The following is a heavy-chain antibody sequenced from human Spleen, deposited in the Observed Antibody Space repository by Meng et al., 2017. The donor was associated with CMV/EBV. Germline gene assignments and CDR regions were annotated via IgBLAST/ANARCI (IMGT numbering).Heavy chain of an antibody. Sequence: ASVKVSCKASGYSFTSYYIHWVRQARGQGLEWMGIINPSGGSTSYAQKFQGRVTMTRDTSTSTVYMELSRLRSDDTAVYYCARSRSPPSRYCSSTSCYSGGWYFDLWGRGTLVTVSS. J-gene: IGHJ2*01. D-gene: IGHD2-2*01. CDR2: INPSGGST. V-gene: IGHV1-46*01. CDR3: ARSRSPPSRYCSSTSCYSGGWYFDL. CDR1: GYSFTSYY.